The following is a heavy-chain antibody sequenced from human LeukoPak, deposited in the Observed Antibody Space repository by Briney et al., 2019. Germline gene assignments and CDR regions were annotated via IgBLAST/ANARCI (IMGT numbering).Heavy chain of an antibody. CDR1: GGSISSYY. V-gene: IGHV4-59*01. CDR3: ARNLIPEQLVLNF. D-gene: IGHD6-13*01. J-gene: IGHJ4*02. Sequence: SETLSLTCTVSGGSISSYYWTWIRQPPGKGLEWIGYIYYSGSTNYNPSLKSRVTISVDTSKNQFSLNLKSVTPEDTAVYYCARNLIPEQLVLNFWGQGTLVTVSS. CDR2: IYYSGST.